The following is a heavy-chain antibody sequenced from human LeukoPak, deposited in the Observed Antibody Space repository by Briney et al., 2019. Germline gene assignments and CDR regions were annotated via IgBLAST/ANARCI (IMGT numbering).Heavy chain of an antibody. Sequence: SSETLSLTCAVYGGSFSGYYWSWIRQPPGKGLEWIGEINHSGSTNYNPSLKSRVTISVDTSKNQFSLKLSSVTAADTAVYYCVTYYFDSSGPKKNYWGQGTLVTVSS. CDR1: GGSFSGYY. CDR3: VTYYFDSSGPKKNY. J-gene: IGHJ4*02. V-gene: IGHV4-34*01. D-gene: IGHD3-22*01. CDR2: INHSGST.